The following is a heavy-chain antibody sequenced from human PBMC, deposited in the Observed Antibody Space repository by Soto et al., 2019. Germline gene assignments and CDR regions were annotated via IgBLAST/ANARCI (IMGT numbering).Heavy chain of an antibody. CDR1: GGSISSSFYS. Sequence: SETLSLTCTVSGGSISSSFYSWGWIRQSPGKGLEWIGSIYYSGNTYYNPSLKSRVTISVDTSKNQFSLKLSSVTAADTAVYFCATNQLLPHLGFDPWGQGTLVTVSS. CDR3: ATNQLLPHLGFDP. CDR2: IYYSGNT. J-gene: IGHJ5*02. D-gene: IGHD2-2*01. V-gene: IGHV4-39*01.